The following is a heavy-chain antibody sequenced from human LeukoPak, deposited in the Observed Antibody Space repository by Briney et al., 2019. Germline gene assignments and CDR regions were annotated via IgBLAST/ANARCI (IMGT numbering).Heavy chain of an antibody. Sequence: GGSLRLSCAASGFTFSSYSMNWVRQAPGKGLEWVSSISSSSSYIYYADSVKGRFAISRDNAKNSLYLQMNSLRAEDTAVYYCARGSRSIVVINHDAFDIWGQGTMVTVSS. D-gene: IGHD3-22*01. CDR1: GFTFSSYS. CDR3: ARGSRSIVVINHDAFDI. CDR2: ISSSSSYI. J-gene: IGHJ3*02. V-gene: IGHV3-21*01.